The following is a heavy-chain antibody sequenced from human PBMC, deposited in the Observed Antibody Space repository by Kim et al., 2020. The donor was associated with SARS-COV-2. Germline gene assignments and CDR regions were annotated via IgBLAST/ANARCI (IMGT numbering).Heavy chain of an antibody. J-gene: IGHJ4*02. CDR3: ARVRGSYYAYFDY. D-gene: IGHD1-26*01. V-gene: IGHV1-46*01. Sequence: YAQKFQGRVTMTRDTSTSTVYMELSSLRSEDTAVYYCARVRGSYYAYFDYWGQGTLVTVSS.